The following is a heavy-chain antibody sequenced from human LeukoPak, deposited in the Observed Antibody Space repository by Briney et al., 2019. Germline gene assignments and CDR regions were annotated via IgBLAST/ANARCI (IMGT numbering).Heavy chain of an antibody. CDR2: IGWDGSAT. CDR3: AKEEYSYGYS. CDR1: GFTFEDFT. Sequence: GGSLRLSCAASGFTFEDFTVHWVRQAPGQGLEWVSLIGWDGSATSYSDSVKGRFIISRDNNKNSLYLQMNSLRTDDTALYYCAKEEYSYGYSWGQGTLVTVSS. V-gene: IGHV3-43*01. J-gene: IGHJ4*02. D-gene: IGHD5-18*01.